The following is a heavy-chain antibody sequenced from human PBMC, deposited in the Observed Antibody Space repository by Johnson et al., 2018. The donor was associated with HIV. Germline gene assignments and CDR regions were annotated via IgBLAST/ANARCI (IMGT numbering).Heavy chain of an antibody. CDR2: IRYDGSNK. CDR1: GFTFSSYG. D-gene: IGHD1-26*01. J-gene: IGHJ3*02. Sequence: QVQLVESGGGLVKPGGSLRLSCAASGFTFSSYGMHWVRQAPGNGLEWVAFIRYDGSNKYYADSVKCRFTISRDNSKNTLYLQMNSLRDEDTAVYYCVTGVGAKTLTDAFDIWGQGTMVTVSS. V-gene: IGHV3-30*02. CDR3: VTGVGAKTLTDAFDI.